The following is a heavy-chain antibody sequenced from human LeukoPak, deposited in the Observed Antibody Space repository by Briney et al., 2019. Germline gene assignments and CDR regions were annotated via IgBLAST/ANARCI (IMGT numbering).Heavy chain of an antibody. CDR2: ISSSSSYI. J-gene: IGHJ6*03. CDR1: GFTFSSYS. V-gene: IGHV3-21*01. CDR3: ARDSVVVTATTYYYYYYMDV. Sequence: GGSLTLSCAASGFTFSSYSMNWVRQAPGKGLEWVSSISSSSSYIYYADSVKGRFTISRDNAKNSLYLQMNSLRAEDTAVYYCARDSVVVTATTYYYYYYMDVWGKGTTVTVSS. D-gene: IGHD2-21*02.